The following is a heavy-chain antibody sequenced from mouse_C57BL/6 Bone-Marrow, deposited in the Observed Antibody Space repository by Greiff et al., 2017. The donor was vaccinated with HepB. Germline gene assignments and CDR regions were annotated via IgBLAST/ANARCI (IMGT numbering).Heavy chain of an antibody. V-gene: IGHV1-5*01. CDR3: TRLGLLGDY. CDR1: GYTFTSYW. CDR2: IYPGNSDT. D-gene: IGHD1-1*01. J-gene: IGHJ2*01. Sequence: EVQLQQSGTVLARPGASVKMSCKTSGYTFTSYWMHWVKQRPGQGLEWIGAIYPGNSDTSYNQKFKGKAKLTAVTSASTAFMELSSLTNEDSAVYYCTRLGLLGDYWGQGTTLTVSS.